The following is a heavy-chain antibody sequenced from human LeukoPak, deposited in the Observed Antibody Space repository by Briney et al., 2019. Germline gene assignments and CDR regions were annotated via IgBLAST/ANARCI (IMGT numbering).Heavy chain of an antibody. CDR3: ATTYGGIPHGHVN. Sequence: GGSLRLSCAASGFTFSSYAMSCVRQAPGKGLEWVSAISGSGGSTYYADSVKGRFTISRDNSKNTLYLQMNSLRAEDTAVYYCATTYGGIPHGHVNWGQGTLVTVSS. V-gene: IGHV3-23*01. J-gene: IGHJ4*02. D-gene: IGHD4-23*01. CDR1: GFTFSSYA. CDR2: ISGSGGST.